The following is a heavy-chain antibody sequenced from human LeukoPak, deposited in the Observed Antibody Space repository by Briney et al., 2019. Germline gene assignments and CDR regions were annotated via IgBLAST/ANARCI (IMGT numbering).Heavy chain of an antibody. Sequence: WSAGSLRLSCAASGVTFDDYCMTWVRQAPGKGLEWVSAINWNGGSTGYPDPVKGRFTIFRANAKNSLFLLSTSLRAEDTALYCCARGVYYYDTSPTLMGMGFDYWGQGTLVTVSS. CDR3: ARGVYYYDTSPTLMGMGFDY. CDR2: INWNGGST. J-gene: IGHJ4*02. CDR1: GVTFDDYC. D-gene: IGHD3-22*01. V-gene: IGHV3-20*04.